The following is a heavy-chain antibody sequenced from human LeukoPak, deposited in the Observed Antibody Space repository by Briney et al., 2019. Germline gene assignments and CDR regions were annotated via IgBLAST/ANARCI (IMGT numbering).Heavy chain of an antibody. V-gene: IGHV3-7*01. CDR2: INEDGSIE. CDR3: VSQQVAPR. D-gene: IGHD5-12*01. CDR1: GFTFSHYW. Sequence: GGSLRFSRVASGFTFSHYWMSWVRQAPGKGLDGVANINEDGSIEKNVVYVKGRFPVSRDNAKNSLYLEMNSLRVEDTAVYYCVSQQVAPRWGQGTLVIV. J-gene: IGHJ4*02.